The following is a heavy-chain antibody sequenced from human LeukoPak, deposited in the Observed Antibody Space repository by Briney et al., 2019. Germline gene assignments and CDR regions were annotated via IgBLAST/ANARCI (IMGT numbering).Heavy chain of an antibody. V-gene: IGHV3-23*01. D-gene: IGHD3-22*01. CDR3: ARDGIPYDDSGYSNWFDP. J-gene: IGHJ5*02. CDR1: GFNFRDYA. CDR2: ISGSGSRT. Sequence: GGSLRLSCARPGFNFRDYAISSVRQAPGKGLEWVSVISGSGSRTSYADSVKGRFTISRDNSRNTLYLEMKNLRVEDTAVYYCARDGIPYDDSGYSNWFDPRGQGTLVTVSS.